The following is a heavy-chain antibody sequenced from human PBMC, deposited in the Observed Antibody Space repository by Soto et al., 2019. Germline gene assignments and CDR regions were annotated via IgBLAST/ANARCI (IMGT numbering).Heavy chain of an antibody. D-gene: IGHD6-13*01. CDR1: GFTFSSYA. J-gene: IGHJ6*02. CDR2: ISGSGGST. V-gene: IGHV3-23*01. Sequence: GGSLRLSCAVSGFTFSSYAMSWVRQAPGKGLEWVSAISGSGGSTYYADSVKGRFTISRDNSKNTLYLQMNSLRAEDTAVYYCAKVVSSSWGYYYYYGMDVWGQGTTVTVSS. CDR3: AKVVSSSWGYYYYYGMDV.